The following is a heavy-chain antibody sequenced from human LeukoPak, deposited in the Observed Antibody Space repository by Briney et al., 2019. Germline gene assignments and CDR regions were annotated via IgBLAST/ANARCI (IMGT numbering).Heavy chain of an antibody. CDR3: AKDQSGGGDY. D-gene: IGHD3-16*01. CDR1: GGTFSSYA. V-gene: IGHV1-8*02. CDR2: MNPNSGNT. J-gene: IGHJ4*02. Sequence: ASVKVSCKASGGTFSSYAISWVRQAPGQGLEWMGWMNPNSGNTGYAQKFQGRVTMTRNTSISTAYMELSSLRSEDTAVYYCAKDQSGGGDYWGQGTLVTVSS.